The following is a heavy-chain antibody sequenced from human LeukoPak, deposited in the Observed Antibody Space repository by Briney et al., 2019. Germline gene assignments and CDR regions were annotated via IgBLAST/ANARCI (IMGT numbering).Heavy chain of an antibody. J-gene: IGHJ4*02. Sequence: GGSLRLSCAASGFTFSNAWMSWVRQAPGKGLEWVGRIKSKTDGGTTDYAAPVKGRFTISRDDSKNTLYLQMNSLKTEDTAVYYCTTSYYDYVWRSYRYQKYYFDYWGQGTLVTVSS. V-gene: IGHV3-15*01. CDR2: IKSKTDGGTT. CDR1: GFTFSNAW. D-gene: IGHD3-16*02. CDR3: TTSYYDYVWRSYRYQKYYFDY.